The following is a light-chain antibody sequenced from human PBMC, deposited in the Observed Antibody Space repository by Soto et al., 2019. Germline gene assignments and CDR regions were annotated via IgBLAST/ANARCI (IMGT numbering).Light chain of an antibody. Sequence: SYELTQPPSVSVAPGQTARITCGGNNIGSKRVHWYQQRPGQAPVLVVYDDNDRPSGIPERFSGSNSGNTATLTVSRVEAGDEADYYCQVWDSNSEHYVFGTGTKVTVL. CDR3: QVWDSNSEHYV. CDR2: DDN. J-gene: IGLJ1*01. V-gene: IGLV3-21*02. CDR1: NIGSKR.